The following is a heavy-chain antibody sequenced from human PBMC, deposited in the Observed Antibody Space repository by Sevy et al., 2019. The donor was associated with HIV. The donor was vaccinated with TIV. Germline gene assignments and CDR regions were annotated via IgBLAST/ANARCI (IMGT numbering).Heavy chain of an antibody. V-gene: IGHV3-53*01. CDR3: ARDAVDSYGWAPPFDY. J-gene: IGHJ4*02. Sequence: GGSLRLSCAASGFTVSSNYMSWVRQAPGKGLEWVSVIYSGGSTYYADAVKGRFTISRDNSKNTLYLQMNILRAEDTAVYYCARDAVDSYGWAPPFDYWGQGTLVTVSS. D-gene: IGHD5-18*01. CDR2: IYSGGST. CDR1: GFTVSSNY.